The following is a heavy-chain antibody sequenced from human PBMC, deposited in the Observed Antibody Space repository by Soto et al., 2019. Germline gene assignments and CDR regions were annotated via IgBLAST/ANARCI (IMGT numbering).Heavy chain of an antibody. Sequence: ASVKVSCKASGYTFTGYYMHWVRQAPGQGLEWMGWINPNSGGTNYAQKFQGWVTMNRDTSISTAYMELSRLRSDDTAVYHCARGANWNYLNQYYYYGMDVWGQGTTVTVSS. CDR1: GYTFTGYY. CDR3: ARGANWNYLNQYYYYGMDV. D-gene: IGHD1-7*01. V-gene: IGHV1-2*04. CDR2: INPNSGGT. J-gene: IGHJ6*02.